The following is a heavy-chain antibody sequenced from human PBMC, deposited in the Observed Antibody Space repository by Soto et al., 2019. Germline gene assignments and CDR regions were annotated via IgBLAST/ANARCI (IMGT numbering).Heavy chain of an antibody. Sequence: EVQLVESGGGLIQPGGSLRLSCAASGLTVSNNYMSWVRQAPGKGLEWVSIIYSGGSTYYADSVTGRFTISRDNSKNTLYLQMDSLRADDTAVYYCARAFNWNDAYFDYWGQGTLVTVSS. D-gene: IGHD1-1*01. CDR1: GLTVSNNY. V-gene: IGHV3-53*01. CDR2: IYSGGST. J-gene: IGHJ4*02. CDR3: ARAFNWNDAYFDY.